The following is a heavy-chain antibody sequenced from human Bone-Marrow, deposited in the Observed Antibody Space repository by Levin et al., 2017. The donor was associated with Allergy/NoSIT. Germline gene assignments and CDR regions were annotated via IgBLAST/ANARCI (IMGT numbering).Heavy chain of an antibody. J-gene: IGHJ4*02. CDR2: ITSGSGGGL. CDR3: AGGTYGSFDY. CDR1: GFTFSSNA. Sequence: GGSLRLSCAASGFTFSSNAMSWFRQAPGKGLEWVSHITSGSGGGLYYAHSVKGRFTISRDNSKSTLYLQMNSLRADDTALYYCAGGTYGSFDYWGQGTLVTVSS. D-gene: IGHD1-26*01. V-gene: IGHV3-23*01.